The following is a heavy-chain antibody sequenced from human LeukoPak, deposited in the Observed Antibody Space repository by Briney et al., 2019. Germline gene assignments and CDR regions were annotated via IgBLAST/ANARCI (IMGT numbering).Heavy chain of an antibody. CDR2: ISAYNGNT. CDR3: ANSHCSSTSCYPGDY. CDR1: GYTFTSYG. D-gene: IGHD2-2*01. J-gene: IGHJ4*02. V-gene: IGHV1-18*01. Sequence: ASVKVSCKASGYTFTSYGISWVRQAPGQGLEWMGWISAYNGNTNYAQKLQGRVTMTTDTSTSTAYMELRSLRSDDTAVYYCANSHCSSTSCYPGDYWGQGTLVTVPS.